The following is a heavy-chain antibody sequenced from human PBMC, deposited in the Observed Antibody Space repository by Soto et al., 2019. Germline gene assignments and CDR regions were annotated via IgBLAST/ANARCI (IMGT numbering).Heavy chain of an antibody. Sequence: EVPLVESGGGLVQPGGSLRLSCAASGFTVSSNYMSWVRQAPGKGLEWVSVIYSGGSTYYADSVKGRFTISRDNSKNTLYLQMNSLRAEDTAVYYCARDPPRVLDYGDGPLDYWGQGTLVTVSS. J-gene: IGHJ4*02. CDR1: GFTVSSNY. V-gene: IGHV3-66*01. D-gene: IGHD4-17*01. CDR3: ARDPPRVLDYGDGPLDY. CDR2: IYSGGST.